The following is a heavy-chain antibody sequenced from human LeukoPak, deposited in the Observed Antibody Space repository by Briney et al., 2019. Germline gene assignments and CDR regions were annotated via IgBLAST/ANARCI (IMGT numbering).Heavy chain of an antibody. V-gene: IGHV3-23*01. J-gene: IGHJ4*02. CDR2: LTGSGSNT. CDR1: GFTFSNYP. Sequence: GGSLRLSCAASGFTFSNYPMSWVRQAPGKGLEWVSALTGSGSNTYYADSVKGRFTISRDNSKNTLYLQMNSLRAEDTAVYYCARDPWRVDTAMVPFDYWGQGTLVTVSS. CDR3: ARDPWRVDTAMVPFDY. D-gene: IGHD5-18*01.